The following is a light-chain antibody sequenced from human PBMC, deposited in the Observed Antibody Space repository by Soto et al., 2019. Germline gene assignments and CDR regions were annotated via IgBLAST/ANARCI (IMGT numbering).Light chain of an antibody. CDR3: QPYYSYLIT. CDR1: QGISSY. V-gene: IGKV1-8*01. Sequence: AIRMTQSPSSLSASTGDRVTITCRASQGISSYLAWYQQKPGKAPKLLIYAASTLQSGVPSRFSGSGSGTDFTLTISCLQSEDLHTYYCQPYYSYLITLAGGTNVDIK. CDR2: AAS. J-gene: IGKJ4*01.